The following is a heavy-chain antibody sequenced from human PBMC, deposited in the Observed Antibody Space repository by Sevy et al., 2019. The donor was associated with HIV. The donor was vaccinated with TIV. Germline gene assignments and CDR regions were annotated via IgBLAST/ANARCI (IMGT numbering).Heavy chain of an antibody. V-gene: IGHV3-30*04. CDR1: GFTFSTYS. CDR2: ISYDGGNK. J-gene: IGHJ5*01. Sequence: GGSLRLSCAASGFTFSTYSMHWVRQAPGKGLEWVAIISYDGGNKYYADSVKGRFTISRDNSKNTLYLRMNSLRVEDTAVYYCAREGDFEDWWFDSWGQGTLVTVSS. CDR3: AREGDFEDWWFDS. D-gene: IGHD3-16*01.